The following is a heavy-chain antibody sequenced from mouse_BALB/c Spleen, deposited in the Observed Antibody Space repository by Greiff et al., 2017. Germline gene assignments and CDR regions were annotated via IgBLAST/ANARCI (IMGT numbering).Heavy chain of an antibody. D-gene: IGHD1-1*01. CDR1: GFTFSSYA. CDR2: ISSGGST. CDR3: ARAPYSTTVVANPWYFDV. Sequence: EVKVVESGGGLVKPGGSLKLSCAASGFTFSSYAMSWVRQTPEKRLEWVASISSGGSTYYPDSVKGRFTISRDNARNILYLQMSSLRSEDTAMYYCARAPYSTTVVANPWYFDVWGAGTTVTVSS. J-gene: IGHJ1*01. V-gene: IGHV5-6-5*01.